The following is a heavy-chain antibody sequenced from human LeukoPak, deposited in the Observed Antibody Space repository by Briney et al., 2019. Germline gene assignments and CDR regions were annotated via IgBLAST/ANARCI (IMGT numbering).Heavy chain of an antibody. CDR1: GGSFSGYY. Sequence: SETLSLTCAVYGGSFSGYYWSWIRQPPGQGLEWIGEINHSGSTNYHPSLKSRVTISVDTSKNQFSLKLSSVTAADTAVYYCARGLGCSSTSCPPVDYWGQGTLVTVSS. J-gene: IGHJ4*02. D-gene: IGHD2-2*01. CDR2: INHSGST. CDR3: ARGLGCSSTSCPPVDY. V-gene: IGHV4-34*01.